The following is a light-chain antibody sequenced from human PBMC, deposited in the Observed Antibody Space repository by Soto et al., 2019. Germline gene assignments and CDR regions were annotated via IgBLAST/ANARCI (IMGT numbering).Light chain of an antibody. CDR1: ESISSW. J-gene: IGKJ2*01. V-gene: IGKV1-5*01. Sequence: DIQMTQSPSTLSASVGDRVTITCRASESISSWLAWYQQKPWKAPHLLIYDASSLESVVPSSFSGSGSGTEITLTISSLQADDVGSYYCQQYNSFPYTLGQGTKLEIK. CDR3: QQYNSFPYT. CDR2: DAS.